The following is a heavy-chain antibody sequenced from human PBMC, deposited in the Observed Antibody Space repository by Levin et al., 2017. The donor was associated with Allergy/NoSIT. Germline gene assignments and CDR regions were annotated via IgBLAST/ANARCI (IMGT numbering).Heavy chain of an antibody. CDR1: GYTFTSYG. D-gene: IGHD2-21*02. Sequence: ASVKVSCKASGYTFTSYGISWVRQAPGQGLEWMGWISAYNGNTNYAQKLQGRVTMTTDTSTSTAYMELRSLRSDDTAVYYCARDFIVVVTAILGYGMDGWGQGTTVTVSS. J-gene: IGHJ6*02. V-gene: IGHV1-18*01. CDR2: ISAYNGNT. CDR3: ARDFIVVVTAILGYGMDG.